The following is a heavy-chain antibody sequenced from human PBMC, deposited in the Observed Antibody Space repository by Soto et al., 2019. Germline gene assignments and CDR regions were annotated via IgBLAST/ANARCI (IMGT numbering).Heavy chain of an antibody. V-gene: IGHV3-23*01. CDR3: AKEAGAELYNGLDS. J-gene: IGHJ5*01. D-gene: IGHD1-7*01. CDR1: GFSFSDYA. Sequence: EVQLLESGGGLAQPGGSLRLSCAVSGFSFSDYAMSWVRQAPGKGLEWISAMTGSGGGTYYADSVKGRFTVSRDNSKNTLNLQMHSLRAEDTAVYYCAKEAGAELYNGLDSWGQGTLVTVSS. CDR2: MTGSGGGT.